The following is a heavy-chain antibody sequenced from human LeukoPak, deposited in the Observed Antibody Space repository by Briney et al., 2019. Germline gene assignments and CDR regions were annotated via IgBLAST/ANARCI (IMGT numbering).Heavy chain of an antibody. CDR1: GFTLSSYS. J-gene: IGHJ4*02. Sequence: GGSLRLSCAASGFTLSSYSMNWVRQAPGKGLEWVSYISSSSSTIYYADSVKGRFTISRDNAKNSLYLQMNSLRAEDTAVYYCRYSSRGGFDYWGQGTLVTVSS. D-gene: IGHD6-13*01. CDR3: RYSSRGGFDY. CDR2: ISSSSSTI. V-gene: IGHV3-48*04.